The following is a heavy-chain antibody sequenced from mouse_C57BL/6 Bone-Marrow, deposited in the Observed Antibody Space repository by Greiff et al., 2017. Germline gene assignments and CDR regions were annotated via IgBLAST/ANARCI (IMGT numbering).Heavy chain of an antibody. CDR2: IDPNSGGT. J-gene: IGHJ3*01. D-gene: IGHD3-2*02. CDR1: GYTFTSYW. CDR3: ARQLRLRGAPSGFAY. V-gene: IGHV1-72*01. Sequence: QVQLQQPGAELVKPGASVKLTCKASGYTFTSYWMHWVKQRPGRGLEWIGRIDPNSGGTKYNEKFKSKATLTVDKPSSTAYMQLSSLTSEDSAVYYCARQLRLRGAPSGFAYWGQGTLVTVSA.